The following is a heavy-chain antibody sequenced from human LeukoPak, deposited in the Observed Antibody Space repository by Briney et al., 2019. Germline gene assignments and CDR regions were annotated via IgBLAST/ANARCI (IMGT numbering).Heavy chain of an antibody. CDR2: INWNGRIT. J-gene: IGHJ6*03. Sequence: RPGGSLRLSCAASGFTFDDYAMNWVRQVPGRGLEWVSGINWNGRITEYADSVKDRFTTSRLNTKNSLYLYMNNLGGEDTALYFCARGSVQLWLRDTYYYIDVWGKGTTVTVSS. V-gene: IGHV3-20*04. D-gene: IGHD5-18*01. CDR1: GFTFDDYA. CDR3: ARGSVQLWLRDTYYYIDV.